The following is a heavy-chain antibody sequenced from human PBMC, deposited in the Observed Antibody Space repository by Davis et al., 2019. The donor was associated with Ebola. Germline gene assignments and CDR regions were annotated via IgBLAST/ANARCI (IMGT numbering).Heavy chain of an antibody. CDR2: IWYDGSNK. CDR3: ARGLMKLGPFGY. V-gene: IGHV3-33*01. J-gene: IGHJ4*02. Sequence: PGGSLRLSCAASGFTFSSYGMHWVRQAPGKGLEWVAVIWYDGSNKYYADSVKGRFTISRDNSKNTLYLQMNSLRAEDTAVYYCARGLMKLGPFGYWGQGTLVTVSS. D-gene: IGHD7-27*01. CDR1: GFTFSSYG.